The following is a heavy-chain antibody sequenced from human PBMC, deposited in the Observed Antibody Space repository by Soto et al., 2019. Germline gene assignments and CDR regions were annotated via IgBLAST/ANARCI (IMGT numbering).Heavy chain of an antibody. D-gene: IGHD6-13*01. CDR3: SRDASRDSSARGWFDP. CDR1: GGSISSGGYY. J-gene: IGHJ5*02. CDR2: IYYSGST. V-gene: IGHV4-31*03. Sequence: SETLSLTCTVSGGSISSGGYYWSWIRQHPGKGLEWIGYIYYSGSTYYNPSLKSRVTISVDRSKNQFSLKLSSVTAADTAVYYCSRDASRDSSARGWFDPWGPGTLVTVSS.